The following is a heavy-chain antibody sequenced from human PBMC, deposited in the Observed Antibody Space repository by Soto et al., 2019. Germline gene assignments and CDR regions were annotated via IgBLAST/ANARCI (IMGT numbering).Heavy chain of an antibody. D-gene: IGHD3-16*01. CDR1: GYTFTSYY. CDR3: ERGRSFGEDDYYFDF. J-gene: IGHJ4*02. V-gene: IGHV1-46*01. Sequence: QVQLVQSGAEVKQPGASVKVSCKASGYTFTSYYLHWVLQAPGQGPECMGRINPSGCSTTYAQKFQGRVTMTRDTSTSIGYMELSSLRSEDTAVYCYERGRSFGEDDYYFDFWGEGTLFTVFS. CDR2: INPSGCST.